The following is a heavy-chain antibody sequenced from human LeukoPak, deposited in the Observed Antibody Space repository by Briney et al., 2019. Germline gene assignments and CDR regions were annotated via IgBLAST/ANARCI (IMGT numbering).Heavy chain of an antibody. J-gene: IGHJ4*02. CDR3: ARGGRSTYYYDSSGYSDFDY. Sequence: SETLSLTCAVYGGSFSGYYWSWTRQPPGKGLEWIGEINHSGSTNYNPSLKSRVTISVDTSENQFSLKLSSVTAADTAVYYCARGGRSTYYYDSSGYSDFDYWGQGTLVTVSS. CDR1: GGSFSGYY. V-gene: IGHV4-34*01. CDR2: INHSGST. D-gene: IGHD3-22*01.